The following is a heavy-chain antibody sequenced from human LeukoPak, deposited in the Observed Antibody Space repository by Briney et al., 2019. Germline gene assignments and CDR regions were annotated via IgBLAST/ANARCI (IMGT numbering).Heavy chain of an antibody. Sequence: GGSLRLSCVASGITVSSNYMSWVRQAPGKGLEWVSVIYSDGSTYYADSVKGRFTISRDNSKNTLYLQMGSLRAEDMAVYYCAKDMGSGSGWDDDYWGQGTLVTVSS. V-gene: IGHV3-66*01. CDR2: IYSDGST. D-gene: IGHD6-19*01. CDR1: GITVSSNY. J-gene: IGHJ4*02. CDR3: AKDMGSGSGWDDDY.